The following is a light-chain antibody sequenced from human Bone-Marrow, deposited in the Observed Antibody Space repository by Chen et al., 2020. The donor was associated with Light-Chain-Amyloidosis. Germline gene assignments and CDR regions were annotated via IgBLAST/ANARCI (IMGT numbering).Light chain of an antibody. CDR3: QSADSSGTYEVI. V-gene: IGLV3-25*03. J-gene: IGLJ2*01. CDR1: DLPTKY. CDR2: RDT. Sequence: SYELTQPPSVSVSLGQTARITCSGDDLPTKYAYWYQQKPGQAPVLVIHRDTERPSGISERFSGSSSGTKATLTISGVQAEDEADYHCQSADSSGTYEVIFGGGTKLTVL.